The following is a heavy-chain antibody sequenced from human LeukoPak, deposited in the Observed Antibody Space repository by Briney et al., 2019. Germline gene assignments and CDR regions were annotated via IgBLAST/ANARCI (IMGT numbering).Heavy chain of an antibody. CDR2: ISSSSSYI. V-gene: IGHV3-21*01. CDR3: ARAMRRNYDFWSGPPAAFDI. J-gene: IGHJ3*02. Sequence: GGSLRLSCAASGFTFSSYSMSWVRQAPGKGLEWVSSISSSSSYIYYADSVKGRFTISRDNAKNSLYLQMNSLRAEDTAVYYCARAMRRNYDFWSGPPAAFDIWGQGTMVTVSS. CDR1: GFTFSSYS. D-gene: IGHD3-3*01.